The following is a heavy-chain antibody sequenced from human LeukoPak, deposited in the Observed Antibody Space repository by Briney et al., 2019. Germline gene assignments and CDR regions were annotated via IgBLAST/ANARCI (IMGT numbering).Heavy chain of an antibody. CDR2: IYSGGDT. CDR3: GIVYNSVFDY. CDR1: GFTVSSSH. J-gene: IGHJ4*01. D-gene: IGHD1-1*01. V-gene: IGHV3-53*01. Sequence: PSGSLRRSCSASGFTVSSSHMTWLRQAVGKGLKWVSFIYSGGDTSYADSVKGRFTISRDNSKNTQYLQMNIPSADDTAVYYVGIVYNSVFDYWG.